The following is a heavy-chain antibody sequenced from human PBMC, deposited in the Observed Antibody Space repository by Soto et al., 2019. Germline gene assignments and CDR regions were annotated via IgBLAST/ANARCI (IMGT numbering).Heavy chain of an antibody. Sequence: GGSLRLSCAASGFAFSNYAMGWVRQAPGKGLEWVSSISTSIDATYYADSVKGRFTISRDDSKNTLYLQMNSLRAEDSAVYYCAKDRTVAARNFDYWGQGTQVTVSS. CDR1: GFAFSNYA. V-gene: IGHV3-23*01. CDR3: AKDRTVAARNFDY. D-gene: IGHD6-6*01. J-gene: IGHJ4*02. CDR2: ISTSIDAT.